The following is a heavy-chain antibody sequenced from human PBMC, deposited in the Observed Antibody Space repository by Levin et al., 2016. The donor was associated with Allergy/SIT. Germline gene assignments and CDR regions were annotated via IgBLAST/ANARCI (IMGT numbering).Heavy chain of an antibody. CDR3: ASEGGPTTGTTDGYYYYYGMDV. D-gene: IGHD1-1*01. Sequence: WVRQAPGQGLEWMGIINPSGGSTSYAQKFQGRVTMTRDTSTSTVYMELSSLRSEDTAVYYCASEGGPTTGTTDGYYYYYGMDVWGQGTTVTVSS. CDR2: INPSGGST. V-gene: IGHV1-46*01. J-gene: IGHJ6*02.